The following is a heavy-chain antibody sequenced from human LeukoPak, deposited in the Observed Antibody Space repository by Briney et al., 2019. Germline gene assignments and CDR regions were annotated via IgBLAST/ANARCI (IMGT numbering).Heavy chain of an antibody. V-gene: IGHV4-39*01. CDR2: IYYSGST. CDR1: GCSISSSIYY. Sequence: PSETLSLTCTVSGCSISSSIYYWGWIRQPPGKGLEWIGSIYYSGSTYYNPSLKSRVTISVDTSKNQFSLKLSSVTATDTAVYYCARTRKYSSDDDCWGQGTLVTVSS. D-gene: IGHD6-19*01. CDR3: ARTRKYSSDDDC. J-gene: IGHJ4*02.